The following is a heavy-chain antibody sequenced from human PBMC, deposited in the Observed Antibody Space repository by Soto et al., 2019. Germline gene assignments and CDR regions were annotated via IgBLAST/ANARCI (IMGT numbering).Heavy chain of an antibody. CDR1: GGTFSSYA. D-gene: IGHD4-17*01. V-gene: IGHV1-69*12. J-gene: IGHJ6*02. Sequence: QVQLVQSGAEVKKPGSSVQVSCKASGGTFSSYAISWVRQAPGQGLEWMGGIIPIFGTANYAQKFQGRVTITADESTSTAYMELGSLRSEDTAVYYCARGVDDYGDYVGGDYYYGMDVWGQGTTVTVSS. CDR3: ARGVDDYGDYVGGDYYYGMDV. CDR2: IIPIFGTA.